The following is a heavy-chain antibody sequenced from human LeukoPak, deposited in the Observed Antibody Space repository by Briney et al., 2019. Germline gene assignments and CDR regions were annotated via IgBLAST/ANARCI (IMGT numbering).Heavy chain of an antibody. CDR3: ARVGRSSSGWYAFRYCYGMDV. D-gene: IGHD6-19*01. Sequence: SETLSLTCAVYGGSFSGYYWSWVRHPPGNRLEWIGGIIHSGSNNHNPSLKTQVTISVATSKNPFSLQLTSVTAADTAVYYCARVGRSSSGWYAFRYCYGMDVWGQGTTVTVSS. CDR2: IIHSGSN. J-gene: IGHJ6*02. V-gene: IGHV4-34*12. CDR1: GGSFSGYY.